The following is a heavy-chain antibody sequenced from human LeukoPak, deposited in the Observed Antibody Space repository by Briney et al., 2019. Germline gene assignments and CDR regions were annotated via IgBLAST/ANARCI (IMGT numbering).Heavy chain of an antibody. CDR1: GGSISSYY. CDR2: IYSSGTT. D-gene: IGHD6-13*01. J-gene: IGHJ4*02. CDR3: ARGGNSWYADY. Sequence: SETLSLTCTVSGGSISSYYWSWIRQPPGKGLEWIGYIYSSGTTNDNPSLKSRVTISLDTSKNQFSLKLRSVTAADTAVYYCARGGNSWYADYWGQGTLVTVSS. V-gene: IGHV4-59*01.